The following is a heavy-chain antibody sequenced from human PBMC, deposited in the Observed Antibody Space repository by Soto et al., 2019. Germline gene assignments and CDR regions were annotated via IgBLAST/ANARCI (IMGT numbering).Heavy chain of an antibody. Sequence: EVQLVDSGGVLLQPGGSLKLSWAASGFIFSSFAMNWVPEAPGKGQEWVSYISESGRIIYYEDSVKGRFTISRDDAKHSRYLRLKSLSAADTAVSYDAREWGRSIADAFDYWGQGTLVTVSS. CDR2: ISESGRII. J-gene: IGHJ4*02. CDR1: GFIFSSFA. V-gene: IGHV3-48*03. CDR3: AREWGRSIADAFDY. D-gene: IGHD6-6*01.